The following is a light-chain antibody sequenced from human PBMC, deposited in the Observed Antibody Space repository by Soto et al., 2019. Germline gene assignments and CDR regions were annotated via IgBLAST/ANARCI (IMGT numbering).Light chain of an antibody. J-gene: IGKJ1*01. CDR1: QTVRSTY. Sequence: ETVLTQSPGTLSLSPGERATLSCRASQTVRSTYFGWYQQKPGQAPRLLIYGASTRASGIPDRFSGSGSGTDFTLTIARLEHEDFAVYYCQLYGDSPPRAFGQGTRVEIK. CDR3: QLYGDSPPRA. V-gene: IGKV3-20*01. CDR2: GAS.